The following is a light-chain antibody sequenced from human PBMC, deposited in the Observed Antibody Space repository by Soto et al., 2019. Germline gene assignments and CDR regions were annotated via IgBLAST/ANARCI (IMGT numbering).Light chain of an antibody. J-gene: IGKJ4*01. CDR1: QGVGST. V-gene: IGKV3-15*01. Sequence: EIVMTQSPATLSVSPGERVTLSCRASQGVGSTLNWYRQQPGQAPRLLIYDAYLRATGVPARFSGSGSGTAVTLIISSMHSEEFAVYDWQHYKTCARAFGGGTKVEIK. CDR3: QHYKTCARA. CDR2: DAY.